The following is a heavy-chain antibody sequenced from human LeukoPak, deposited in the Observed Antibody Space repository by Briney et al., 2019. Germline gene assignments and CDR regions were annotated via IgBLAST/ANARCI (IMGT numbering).Heavy chain of an antibody. Sequence: NPGGSLRLSCAVSGFTFSSYSMHWVRQAPGKGLEWVSSISSSSSHIYYADSVKGRFTISRDNAKNSLYLQMTSLRAEDTAVYYCAKGVQIQLWSPAPTFDYWGQGTLVTVSS. CDR1: GFTFSSYS. J-gene: IGHJ4*02. V-gene: IGHV3-21*04. D-gene: IGHD5-18*01. CDR2: ISSSSSHI. CDR3: AKGVQIQLWSPAPTFDY.